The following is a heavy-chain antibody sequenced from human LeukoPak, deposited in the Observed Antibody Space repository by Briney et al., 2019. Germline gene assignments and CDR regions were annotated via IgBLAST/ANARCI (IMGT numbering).Heavy chain of an antibody. V-gene: IGHV3-48*01. J-gene: IGHJ4*02. CDR2: ISSSSSTI. D-gene: IGHD6-13*01. CDR3: ARDFPRSSSWSYLFDY. CDR1: GFTFSSYS. Sequence: GGSLRLSCAASGFTFSSYSMNWVRQAPGKGLEWGSYISSSSSTIYYADSVKGRFTISRDNAKNSLYLQMNSLRAEDTAVYYCARDFPRSSSWSYLFDYWGQGTLVTVSS.